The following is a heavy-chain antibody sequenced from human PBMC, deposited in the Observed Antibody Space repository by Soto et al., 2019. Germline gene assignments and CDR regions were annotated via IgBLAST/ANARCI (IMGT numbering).Heavy chain of an antibody. CDR3: ARGSYCSGGSCYNY. CDR2: IYYSGST. Sequence: QVQLQESGPGLVKPSQTLSLTCTVSGGSISSGGYYWSWIRQHPGKGLEWIGYIYYSGSTYYNPSLKSRVTISVDTSQNQFSLKLSSVTAADTAVYYCARGSYCSGGSCYNYWGQGTLVTVSS. D-gene: IGHD2-15*01. V-gene: IGHV4-31*03. J-gene: IGHJ4*02. CDR1: GGSISSGGYY.